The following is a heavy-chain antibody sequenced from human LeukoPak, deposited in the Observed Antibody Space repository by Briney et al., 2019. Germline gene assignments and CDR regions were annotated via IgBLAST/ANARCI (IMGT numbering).Heavy chain of an antibody. CDR3: ARPGLGYSRRWGGYFDY. J-gene: IGHJ4*02. Sequence: GASVKVSCKASGGTFSSYAISWVRQAPGQGLEWMGGIIPIFGTANYAQKFQGRVTITADKSTSTAYMELSSLRSEDTAVYYCARPGLGYSRRWGGYFDYWGQGTLVTVSS. CDR1: GGTFSSYA. D-gene: IGHD3-16*01. V-gene: IGHV1-69*06. CDR2: IIPIFGTA.